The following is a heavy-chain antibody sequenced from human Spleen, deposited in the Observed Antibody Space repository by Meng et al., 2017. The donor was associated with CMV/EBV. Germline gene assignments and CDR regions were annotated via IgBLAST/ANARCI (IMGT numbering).Heavy chain of an antibody. Sequence: QVQLVESGGGVVQPGRXXXFSCAASGFTFSSYAMHWVRPAPGKGLEWVAVISYDGSNKYYADSVKGRFTISRDNSKNTLYLQMNSLRAEDTAVYYCARDPTTAPTYFDYWGQGTLVTVSS. CDR2: ISYDGSNK. J-gene: IGHJ4*02. V-gene: IGHV3-30-3*01. D-gene: IGHD1-26*01. CDR3: ARDPTTAPTYFDY. CDR1: GFTFSSYA.